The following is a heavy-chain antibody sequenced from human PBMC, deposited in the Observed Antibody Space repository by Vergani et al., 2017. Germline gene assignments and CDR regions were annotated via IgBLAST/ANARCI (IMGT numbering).Heavy chain of an antibody. Sequence: QVQLQESGPGLVKPSQTLSLTCTVSGGSISSGGYYWSWIRQHPGKGLEWIGDIYYSGSTYYNPSLKSRVTISVDTSKNQFSLKLSSVTAADTAVYYCARAGYCSGGSCYFSYYYYYMDVWGKGTTVTVSS. V-gene: IGHV4-31*03. J-gene: IGHJ6*03. CDR1: GGSISSGGYY. D-gene: IGHD2-15*01. CDR2: IYYSGST. CDR3: ARAGYCSGGSCYFSYYYYYMDV.